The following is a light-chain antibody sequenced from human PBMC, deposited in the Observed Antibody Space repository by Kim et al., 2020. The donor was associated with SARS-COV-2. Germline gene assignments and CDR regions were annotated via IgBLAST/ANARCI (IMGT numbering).Light chain of an antibody. CDR3: QVWDSSSDPVV. CDR2: YDS. CDR1: NIGSKS. V-gene: IGLV3-21*04. J-gene: IGLJ2*01. Sequence: SYELTQPPSVLVAPGKTARITCGGNNIGSKSVHWYQQKPGQAPVLVIYYDSDRPSGIPERFSGSNSGNTATLTISRVEAGDEADYYCQVWDSSSDPVVFGGGTQLTVL.